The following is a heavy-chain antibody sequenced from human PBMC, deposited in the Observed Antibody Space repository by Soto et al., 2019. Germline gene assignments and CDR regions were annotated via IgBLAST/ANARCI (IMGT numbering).Heavy chain of an antibody. J-gene: IGHJ4*02. Sequence: GGSLRLSCAASGFTFSNYAMSWVRQAPGKGLEWVSAIGGGGVPTYHADSVKGRFTISRDNSKNTLYLQMNSLRAEDTAVYYCAKGGTNDYSPLDFCGQGPPVTVSS. D-gene: IGHD2-8*01. CDR2: IGGGGVPT. V-gene: IGHV3-23*01. CDR3: AKGGTNDYSPLDF. CDR1: GFTFSNYA.